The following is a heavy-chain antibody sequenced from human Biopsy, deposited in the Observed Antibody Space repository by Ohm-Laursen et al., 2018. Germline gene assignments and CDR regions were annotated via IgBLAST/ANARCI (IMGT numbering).Heavy chain of an antibody. CDR3: AKGSNEYGGPYFPH. CDR2: ISHTGYT. V-gene: IGHV4-59*11. Sequence: GTLSLTCTVSGGSFTGHYWTWIRQPPGKGLGWIGHISHTGYTSYKSSLKSRVTISLDTSRKHFSLRLTSLAAADTAVYYCAKGSNEYGGPYFPHWGQGTLVTVSS. J-gene: IGHJ1*01. CDR1: GGSFTGHY. D-gene: IGHD4-23*01.